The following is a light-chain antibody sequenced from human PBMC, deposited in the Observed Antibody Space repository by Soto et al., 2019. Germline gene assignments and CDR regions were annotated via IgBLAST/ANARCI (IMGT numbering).Light chain of an antibody. CDR1: QSVSSN. CDR2: GAY. J-gene: IGKJ5*01. V-gene: IGKV3-15*01. Sequence: EIVMTQPPSTLSVSPGERATLSCRASQSVSSNLAWYQQKPGQAPRLLIYGAYTRAAGVPARFSGSGSGTEFTLTITSLQSEDIALYYCQQYNIWPPITFGQGTRLESK. CDR3: QQYNIWPPIT.